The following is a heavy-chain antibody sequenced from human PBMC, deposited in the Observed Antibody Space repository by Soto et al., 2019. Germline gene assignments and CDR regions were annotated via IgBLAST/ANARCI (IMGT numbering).Heavy chain of an antibody. D-gene: IGHD6-13*01. CDR2: INHSGST. J-gene: IGHJ4*02. CDR3: AAIIAAAGKDY. Sequence: QVHLQQWGAGLLKASETLSLTCAVYGGSFSGYYWSWIRQPPGKGLEWIGEINHSGSTNYNPSLKSRVTISVDTSKNHFSLKLSSVTAADTAVYYCAAIIAAAGKDYWGQGTLVTVSS. CDR1: GGSFSGYY. V-gene: IGHV4-34*01.